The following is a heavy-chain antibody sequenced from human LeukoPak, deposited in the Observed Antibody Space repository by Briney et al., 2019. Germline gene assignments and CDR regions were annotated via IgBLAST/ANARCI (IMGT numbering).Heavy chain of an antibody. D-gene: IGHD3-9*01. CDR2: IYYSGST. CDR3: ARLRAGYYNPYYFDY. Sequence: SETLSLTCTVSGGSISSSSYYWGWIRQPPGKGLEWIGSIYYSGSTYYNPSLESRVTISVDTSKNQISLKLSSVTAADTAVYYCARLRAGYYNPYYFDYWGQGTLVTVSS. V-gene: IGHV4-39*01. CDR1: GGSISSSSYY. J-gene: IGHJ4*02.